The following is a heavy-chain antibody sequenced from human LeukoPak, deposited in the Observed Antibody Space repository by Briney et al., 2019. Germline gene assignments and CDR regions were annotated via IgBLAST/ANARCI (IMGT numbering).Heavy chain of an antibody. CDR3: ARGLVRWEWELLSHFDY. Sequence: PGGSLRLSCAASGFTFSSYWMSWVRQAPGKGLEWVANIKQDGSEKYYVDSVKGRFTISRDNAKNSLYLQMNSLRAEDTAVYYCARGLVRWEWELLSHFDYWGQGTLVTVSS. CDR2: IKQDGSEK. D-gene: IGHD1-26*01. V-gene: IGHV3-7*01. J-gene: IGHJ4*02. CDR1: GFTFSSYW.